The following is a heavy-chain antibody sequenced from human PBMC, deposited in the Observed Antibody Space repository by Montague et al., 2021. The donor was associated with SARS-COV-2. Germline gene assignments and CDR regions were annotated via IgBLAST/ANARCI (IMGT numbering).Heavy chain of an antibody. J-gene: IGHJ6*02. CDR1: GFTFSNSA. CDR3: AKDSYYYGLGYGMDV. CDR2: SSGSDGGT. D-gene: IGHD3-10*01. V-gene: IGHV3-23*01. Sequence: SLRLSCAASGFTFSNSAMNWVRQAPGKGLEWVSGSSGSDGGTHYADSVKGRFTISRDNSKNVLYLQMNSLRAEDTALYYCAKDSYYYGLGYGMDVWGQGTRVTGSS.